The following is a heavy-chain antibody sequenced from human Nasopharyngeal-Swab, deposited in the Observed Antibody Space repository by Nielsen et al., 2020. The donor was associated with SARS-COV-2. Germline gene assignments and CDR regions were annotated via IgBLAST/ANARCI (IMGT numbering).Heavy chain of an antibody. CDR3: AKPFWSGYYSGDSFDF. D-gene: IGHD3-3*01. J-gene: IGHJ3*01. CDR2: ISGDGGSA. Sequence: WIRQPPGKGLEWVSLISGDGGSASYRDSVKGRSTISRENNKNSLYLQMNSLTVEDTALYYCAKPFWSGYYSGDSFDFWGQGTMVTVSS. V-gene: IGHV3-43*02.